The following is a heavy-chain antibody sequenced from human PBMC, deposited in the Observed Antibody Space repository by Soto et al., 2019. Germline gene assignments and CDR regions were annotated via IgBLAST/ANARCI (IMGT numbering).Heavy chain of an antibody. CDR3: ARQIYDSDTGPNFQYYFDS. D-gene: IGHD3-22*01. J-gene: IGHJ4*02. CDR1: GYSFAGYW. Sequence: LGASLKISCKGSGYSFAGYWSTWVRQKPGKGLEWMGRIDPSDSQTYYSPSFQGHVTISVTKSITTVFLQWSSLRASDTAMYYCARQIYDSDTGPNFQYYFDSWGQGTPVTVSS. V-gene: IGHV5-10-1*01. CDR2: IDPSDSQT.